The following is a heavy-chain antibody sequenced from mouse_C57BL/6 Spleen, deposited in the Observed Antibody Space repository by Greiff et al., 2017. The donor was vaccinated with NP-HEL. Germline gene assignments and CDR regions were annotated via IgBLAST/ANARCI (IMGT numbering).Heavy chain of an antibody. V-gene: IGHV1-82*01. D-gene: IGHD1-1*01. CDR2: IYPGDGDT. CDR3: ARRRYYGSTLDY. CDR1: GYAFSSSW. J-gene: IGHJ2*01. Sequence: VQLKESGPELVKPGASVKISCKASGYAFSSSWMNWVKQRPGKGLEWIGRIYPGDGDTNYNGKFKGKATLTADKSSSTAYMQLSSLTSEDSAVYFCARRRYYGSTLDYWGQGTTLTVSS.